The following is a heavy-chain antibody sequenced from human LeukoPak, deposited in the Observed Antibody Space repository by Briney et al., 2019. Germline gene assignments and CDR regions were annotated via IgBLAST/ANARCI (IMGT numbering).Heavy chain of an antibody. CDR3: ARLRRELWGLSFDD. V-gene: IGHV3-66*04. CDR2: IYSDGSP. J-gene: IGHJ4*02. CDR1: GFAVSNNY. Sequence: GGSLRLSGAASGFAVSNNYMSWVRQAPGKGLEWVSVIYSDGSPYYADSVRGRFTISRDNSKNTLYLQMNSLRAEDTAVYYCARLRRELWGLSFDDWGQGTRVTVSS. D-gene: IGHD1-7*01.